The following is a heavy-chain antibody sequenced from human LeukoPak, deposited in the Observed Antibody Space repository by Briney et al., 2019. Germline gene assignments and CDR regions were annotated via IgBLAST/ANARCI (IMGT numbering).Heavy chain of an antibody. V-gene: IGHV4-59*02. D-gene: IGHD4/OR15-4a*01. CDR3: ARNHLPAGAPGYYMDV. Sequence: SETLSLTCTVSGGSVSSHFWSWIRQPPGKGLEWIGYIYNSGITNYNPSLKSRVTMSVDTSKNQFSLMLRSVTAADTAVYYCARNHLPAGAPGYYMDVWGKGTTVTVSS. CDR2: IYNSGIT. J-gene: IGHJ6*03. CDR1: GGSVSSHF.